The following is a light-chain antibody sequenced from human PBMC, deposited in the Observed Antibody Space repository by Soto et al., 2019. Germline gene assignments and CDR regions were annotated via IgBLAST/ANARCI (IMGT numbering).Light chain of an antibody. V-gene: IGLV1-36*01. CDR1: SSNIGSNG. J-gene: IGLJ2*01. CDR2: YDD. CDR3: AAWDDSLNGPV. Sequence: QSVLTQPPSVSEAPRQRVTISCSGSSSNIGSNGVNWYQQLPGKAPKLLIYYDDLVPSGVSDRFSGSKSGTSDSLAIRGLQSEDEADYYCAAWDDSLNGPVFGGGTQLTVL.